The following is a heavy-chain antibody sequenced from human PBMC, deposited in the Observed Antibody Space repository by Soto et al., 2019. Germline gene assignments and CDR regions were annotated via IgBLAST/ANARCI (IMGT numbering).Heavy chain of an antibody. CDR2: IYSGGST. CDR3: ASYHLSNYFDP. V-gene: IGHV3-53*02. D-gene: IGHD4-4*01. Sequence: EVQLVETGGGLIQPGGSLRLSCAASGFTVSSNYMSWVRQAPGKGLEWVSVIYSGGSTYYADSVKGRFAISRDNSKNTLYLQMNSLRAEDTAVYFCASYHLSNYFDPWGQGTLVTVSS. J-gene: IGHJ5*02. CDR1: GFTVSSNY.